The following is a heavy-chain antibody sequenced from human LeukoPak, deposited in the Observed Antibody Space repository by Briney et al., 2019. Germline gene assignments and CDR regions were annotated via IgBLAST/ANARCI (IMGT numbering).Heavy chain of an antibody. CDR3: ARITMVRGVISDYYYYGMDV. Sequence: SETLSLTCTVSGGSISSYYWTGIRQPPGKGLEWIGYIYYSGSTIYNPSLKSRVTISVDTSKNQFSLKLSSVTAADTAVYYCARITMVRGVISDYYYYGMDVWGQGTTVTVSS. CDR1: GGSISSYY. V-gene: IGHV4-59*01. D-gene: IGHD3-10*01. CDR2: IYYSGST. J-gene: IGHJ6*02.